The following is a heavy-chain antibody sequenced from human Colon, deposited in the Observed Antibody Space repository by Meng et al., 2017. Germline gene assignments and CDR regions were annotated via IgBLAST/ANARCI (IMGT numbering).Heavy chain of an antibody. J-gene: IGHJ4*02. CDR1: GDSVSSNSAA. D-gene: IGHD6-19*01. CDR2: TYYRSKWYN. V-gene: IGHV6-1*01. Sequence: VQLQQSGPGLVKTLQTTYLTSAISGDSVSSNSAAWNWLRQSPSRGLEWLGRTYYRSKWYNGYAVSVKSRITINPDTSKNQFSLQLNSVTPEDTAMYYCARSGSSGWIDYWGQGTLVTVSS. CDR3: ARSGSSGWIDY.